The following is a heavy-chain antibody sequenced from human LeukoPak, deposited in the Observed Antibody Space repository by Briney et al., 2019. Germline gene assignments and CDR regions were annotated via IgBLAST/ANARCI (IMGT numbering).Heavy chain of an antibody. CDR3: ASTYGNSVSRWAFDY. Sequence: SETLSLTCIVSGASITDYYWSWVRQPPGKGLERIGCIYDSGTTNYNPSLKSRVAISRDTSKKQVSLKLSSVNAADTAVYYCASTYGNSVSRWAFDYWGQGSLVTVSS. V-gene: IGHV4-59*01. J-gene: IGHJ4*02. CDR1: GASITDYY. D-gene: IGHD2/OR15-2a*01. CDR2: IYDSGTT.